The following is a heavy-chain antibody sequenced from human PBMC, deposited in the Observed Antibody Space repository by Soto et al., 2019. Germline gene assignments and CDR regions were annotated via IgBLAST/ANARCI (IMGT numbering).Heavy chain of an antibody. D-gene: IGHD6-6*01. CDR1: GFTFSSYE. Sequence: PGGSLRLSCAASGFTFSSYEMNWVRQAPGKGLEWVSYISSSGSTIYYPDSVKGRFTISRDNAKNSLYLQMNSLRAEDTAVYYCARDGIAARPYYYYGMDVWGQGTTVTVSS. J-gene: IGHJ6*02. CDR2: ISSSGSTI. V-gene: IGHV3-48*03. CDR3: ARDGIAARPYYYYGMDV.